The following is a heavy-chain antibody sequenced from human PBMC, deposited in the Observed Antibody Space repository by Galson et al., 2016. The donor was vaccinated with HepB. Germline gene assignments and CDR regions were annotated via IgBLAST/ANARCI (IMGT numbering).Heavy chain of an antibody. CDR1: SGSINDYY. CDR3: ARNPCSGDNCYNYLAY. Sequence: ETLSLTCSVSSGSINDYYWTWIRQPPGRGLEWIGYIYSDGGTKYNPSLESRITISVDASRNQFSLKLTAVAAADTAVYYCARNPCSGDNCYNYLAYWGQGTLVTVSS. D-gene: IGHD2-15*01. CDR2: IYSDGGT. J-gene: IGHJ4*02. V-gene: IGHV4-59*01.